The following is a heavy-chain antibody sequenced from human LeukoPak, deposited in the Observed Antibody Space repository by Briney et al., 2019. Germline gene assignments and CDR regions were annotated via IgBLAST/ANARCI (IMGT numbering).Heavy chain of an antibody. J-gene: IGHJ6*03. CDR1: GGSISRPY. CDR2: VYSDGRT. V-gene: IGHV4-59*11. Sequence: SETLSLTCTVSGGSISRPYWSWIRQPPGEGLEWIGYVYSDGRTNFNPSLKRRVTMSIDTSKSQFSLRLPSVTAAAAAVYYYARGGGLYFGDLFSAGYMDVWGKGTTVTVSS. CDR3: ARGGGLYFGDLFSAGYMDV. D-gene: IGHD3-10*01.